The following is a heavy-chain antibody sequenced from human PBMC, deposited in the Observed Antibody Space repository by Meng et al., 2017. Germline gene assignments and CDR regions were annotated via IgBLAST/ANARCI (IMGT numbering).Heavy chain of an antibody. CDR3: ARASPYDRGGYFDY. CDR1: VWSFSGYY. V-gene: IGHV4-34*01. D-gene: IGHD3-22*01. J-gene: IGHJ4*02. CDR2: INHSGST. Sequence: QVQLQRGVAGRLKPSGTLSLTCAVYVWSFSGYYWSWIRQPPGKGLEWIGEINHSGSTNYNPSLKSRVTISVDTSKNQFSLKLSSVTAADTAVYYCARASPYDRGGYFDYWGQGTLVTVSS.